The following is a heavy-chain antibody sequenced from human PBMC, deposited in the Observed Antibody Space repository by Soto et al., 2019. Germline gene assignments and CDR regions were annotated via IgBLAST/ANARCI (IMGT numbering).Heavy chain of an antibody. Sequence: SEPLSLTCAVYGGSFSGYYWSWIRQPPGKGLEWIGEINHSGSTNYNPSLKSRVTISVDTSKNQFSLKLSSVTAADTAVYYCARGGGSIKYYFDYWGQGTLVTVSS. J-gene: IGHJ4*02. CDR3: ARGGGSIKYYFDY. V-gene: IGHV4-34*01. D-gene: IGHD2-15*01. CDR2: INHSGST. CDR1: GGSFSGYY.